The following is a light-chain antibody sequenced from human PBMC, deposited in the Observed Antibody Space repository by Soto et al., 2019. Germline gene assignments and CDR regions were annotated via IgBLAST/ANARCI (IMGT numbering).Light chain of an antibody. CDR2: EVS. V-gene: IGLV2-8*01. CDR1: SSDVGRYDY. Sequence: QSVLTQPPSASGSPGQSVTISCTGTSSDVGRYDYVSWYQQHPGKAPKLMIYEVSKRPSGVPDRFSGSKSGNTASLTVSGLQAEDEADYYCSSYGGSNNVVFGGGTKVTVL. CDR3: SSYGGSNNVV. J-gene: IGLJ2*01.